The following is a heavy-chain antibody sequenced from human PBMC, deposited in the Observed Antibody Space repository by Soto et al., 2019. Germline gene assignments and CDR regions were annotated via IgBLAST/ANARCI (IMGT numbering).Heavy chain of an antibody. V-gene: IGHV4-61*01. D-gene: IGHD6-19*01. CDR2: IYYSGST. CDR3: ARVAVAGKTGVDY. J-gene: IGHJ4*02. Sequence: QVQLQESDPGLVKPSETLSLTCTVSVVSVSSVIYYWNWIRQPSIKGLECIGYIYYSGSTNYNPSLKRRVTTSLATSKNQFSLKLGSVTAADTAVYYCARVAVAGKTGVDYWGQGTLVTVSS. CDR1: VVSVSSVIYY.